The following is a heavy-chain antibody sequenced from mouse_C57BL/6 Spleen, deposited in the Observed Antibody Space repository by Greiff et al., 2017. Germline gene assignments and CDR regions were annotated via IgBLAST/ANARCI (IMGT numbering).Heavy chain of an antibody. V-gene: IGHV1-50*01. CDR3: ARWDAYFDY. CDR1: GYTFTSYW. Sequence: VQLQEPGAELVKPGASVKLSCKASGYTFTSYWMQWVKQRPGQGLEWIGEIDPSDSYTNYNQKFKGKATLTVDTSSSTAYMQLRSLTSEDSAVYYCARWDAYFDYWGQGTTLTVSS. J-gene: IGHJ2*01. D-gene: IGHD4-1*01. CDR2: IDPSDSYT.